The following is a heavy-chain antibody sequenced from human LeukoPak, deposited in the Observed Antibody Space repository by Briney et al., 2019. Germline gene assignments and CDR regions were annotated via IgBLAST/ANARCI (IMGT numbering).Heavy chain of an antibody. V-gene: IGHV3-53*01. Sequence: GGSLRLSCAVSGFTVSAHYMSWVRQAPGKGLECVSFLYTGGDTYYADSVKGRFTISRDNSKNTLYLQMNSLSAEDTAVYYCARGPGSRGIFDYWGQGTLVTVSS. CDR2: LYTGGDT. J-gene: IGHJ4*02. D-gene: IGHD3-10*01. CDR3: ARGPGSRGIFDY. CDR1: GFTVSAHY.